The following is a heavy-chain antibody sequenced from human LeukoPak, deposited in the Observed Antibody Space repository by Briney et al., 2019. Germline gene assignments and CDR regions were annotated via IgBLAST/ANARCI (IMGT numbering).Heavy chain of an antibody. CDR2: INRDGSST. J-gene: IGHJ4*02. V-gene: IGHV3-74*01. CDR3: AREPAVHDYFDD. D-gene: IGHD3-10*02. CDR1: GFTFSSYW. Sequence: PGGSLRLSCAASGFTFSSYWMHWVRQAPGKGLEWVSRINRDGSSTNYVDSVKGRFTISRDNANNSLYLQMNSLRADDTAVYYCAREPAVHDYFDDWGQGSLVTVYS.